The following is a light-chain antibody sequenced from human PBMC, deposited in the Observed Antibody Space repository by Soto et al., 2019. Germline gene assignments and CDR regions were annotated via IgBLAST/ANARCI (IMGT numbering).Light chain of an antibody. CDR3: HQRSNWPPLT. CDR1: QSVGGY. V-gene: IGKV3-11*01. J-gene: IGKJ4*01. Sequence: EIVLTQSPATLSLSPGERATLSCRASQSVGGYLDWYQQKPGQAPRPLIYDASNRASGIPARFSGSGSRTDFTLTISSLEPEDLAVYYCHQRSNWPPLTFGGGTKVEIK. CDR2: DAS.